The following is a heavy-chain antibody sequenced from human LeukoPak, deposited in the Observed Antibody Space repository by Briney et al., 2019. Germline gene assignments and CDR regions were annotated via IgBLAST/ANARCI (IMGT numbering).Heavy chain of an antibody. CDR3: ARDPSSGWLAWYLDL. J-gene: IGHJ2*01. CDR1: GSTFSSYW. D-gene: IGHD6-19*01. CDR2: IKQDGSEK. V-gene: IGHV3-7*01. Sequence: PGGSLRLSCAASGSTFSSYWMSWVRQAPGKGLEWVANIKQDGSEKYYVDSVRGRFTISRDNAKNSLYLQMYTLRAEDTAVYYCARDPSSGWLAWYLDLWGRGTLVTVSS.